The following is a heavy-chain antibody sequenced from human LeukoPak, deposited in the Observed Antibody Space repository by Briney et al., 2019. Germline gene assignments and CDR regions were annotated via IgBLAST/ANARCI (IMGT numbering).Heavy chain of an antibody. D-gene: IGHD3-22*01. CDR3: VRGPYSYDSSGAFDI. CDR1: GYTFSNND. CDR2: MNPISGNT. Sequence: ASVKVSCKASGYTFSNNDINWVRQATGQGLEWMGWMNPISGNTGFAQKFQGRVTITRITSISTAYMEMSSLRSDDTAVYYCVRGPYSYDSSGAFDIWGQGTMVTVSS. V-gene: IGHV1-8*03. J-gene: IGHJ3*02.